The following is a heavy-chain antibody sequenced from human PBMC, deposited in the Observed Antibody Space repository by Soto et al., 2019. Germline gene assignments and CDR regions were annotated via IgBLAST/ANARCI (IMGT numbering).Heavy chain of an antibody. CDR3: ASGGVVVPAAIPVYYYHGMDV. Sequence: VGSLRLSCAASGFTFSSYEMNWVRQAPGKGLEWVSYISSSGSTIYYADSVKGRFTISRDNAKNSLYLQMNSLRAEDTAVYYCASGGVVVPAAIPVYYYHGMDVWGQGTTVTVSS. D-gene: IGHD2-2*02. J-gene: IGHJ6*02. CDR2: ISSSGSTI. CDR1: GFTFSSYE. V-gene: IGHV3-48*03.